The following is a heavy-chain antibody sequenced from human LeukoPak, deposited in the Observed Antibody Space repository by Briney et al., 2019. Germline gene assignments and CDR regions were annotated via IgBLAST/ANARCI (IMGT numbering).Heavy chain of an antibody. V-gene: IGHV4-39*07. CDR3: ARLWEEDGDYFFDY. CDR2: IYYSGST. Sequence: SETLSLTCTVSGGSISSSSYYWGWIRQPPGKGLEWIGSIYYSGSTYYNPSLKSRVTISVDTSKNQFSLKLSSVTAADTAVYYCARLWEEDGDYFFDYWGQGTLVTVSS. D-gene: IGHD4-17*01. J-gene: IGHJ4*02. CDR1: GGSISSSSYY.